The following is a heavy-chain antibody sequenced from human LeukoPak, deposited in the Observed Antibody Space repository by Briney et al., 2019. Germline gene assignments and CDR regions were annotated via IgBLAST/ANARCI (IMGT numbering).Heavy chain of an antibody. J-gene: IGHJ4*02. CDR1: GGSISSSSYY. CDR3: ARHTGFSGAGNY. Sequence: PSETLSLTCTVSGGSISSSSYYWGWIRQPPGKGLEWIGSMSYSGSTYYNPSLKSRLAISADTSKNQFSLKLTSVTAADTAVYYCARHTGFSGAGNYWGQGALVTVSS. D-gene: IGHD5-12*01. CDR2: MSYSGST. V-gene: IGHV4-39*01.